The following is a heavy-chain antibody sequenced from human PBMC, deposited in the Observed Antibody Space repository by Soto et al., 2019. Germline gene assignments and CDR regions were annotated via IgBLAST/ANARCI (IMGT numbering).Heavy chain of an antibody. CDR1: GFTFSSYA. CDR3: ARGLNGILDY. V-gene: IGHV3-30-3*01. CDR2: ISYDGSNK. J-gene: IGHJ4*02. Sequence: PGGSLRLSCAASGFTFSSYAMHWVRQAPGKGLEWVAVISYDGSNKYYADSVKGRFTISRDNSKNTLYLQMNSLRAEDTAVYYCARGLNGILDYWGQGTLVTVSS.